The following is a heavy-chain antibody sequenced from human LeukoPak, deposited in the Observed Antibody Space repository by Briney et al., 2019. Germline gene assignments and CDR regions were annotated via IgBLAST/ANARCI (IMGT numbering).Heavy chain of an antibody. J-gene: IGHJ4*02. CDR3: ARVKGSGWYAVDY. Sequence: GSLRLSCAASGFTFSSYEMNWVRQAPGKGLEWVSYISSSGSTIYYADSVKGRFTISRDNAKNSLYLQMNSLRAEDTAVYYCARVKGSGWYAVDYWGQGSLVTVSS. CDR1: GFTFSSYE. CDR2: ISSSGSTI. V-gene: IGHV3-48*03. D-gene: IGHD6-19*01.